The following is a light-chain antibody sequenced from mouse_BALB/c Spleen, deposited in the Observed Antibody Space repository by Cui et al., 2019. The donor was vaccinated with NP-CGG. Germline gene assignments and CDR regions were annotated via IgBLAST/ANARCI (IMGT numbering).Light chain of an antibody. CDR2: GTN. J-gene: IGLJ1*01. CDR1: TRAVTTSNY. Sequence: AILTQEPALTTSPGETVTLTCRSSTRAVTTSNYANWVQERPDHLFTGLIGGTNDRAPGVPAKFSGSLIGDKAALTITGAQTEDEAIYFCALWYSNHWVFGGGTKLTVL. CDR3: ALWYSNHWV. V-gene: IGLV1*01.